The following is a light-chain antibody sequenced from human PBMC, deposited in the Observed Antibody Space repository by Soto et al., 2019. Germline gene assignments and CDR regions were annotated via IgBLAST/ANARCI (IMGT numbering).Light chain of an antibody. CDR1: SSDVGSFNF. V-gene: IGLV2-23*02. J-gene: IGLJ1*01. CDR3: CSYAGRSTLV. CDR2: EVS. Sequence: QSVLTQPASVSGSPGQSITISCTGTSSDVGSFNFVSWYQQHPGKAPKFMIYEVSKRPSGVSNRFSGSKSGNTATLTFSGLQSEDEADYYCCSYAGRSTLVFGTGTMVTVL.